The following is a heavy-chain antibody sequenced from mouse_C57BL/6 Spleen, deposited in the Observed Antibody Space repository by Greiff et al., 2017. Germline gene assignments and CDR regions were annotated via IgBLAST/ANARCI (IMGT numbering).Heavy chain of an antibody. V-gene: IGHV14-2*01. CDR1: GFNIKDYY. CDR3: ARGPPYAMGY. CDR2: IAPEDGET. Sequence: EVQLQESGAELVKPGASVKLSCTASGFNIKDYYMHWVKQRTEQGLEWIGRIAPEDGETKYAPKFQGKATIAADTSSNTAYLQRSSLTSEDTAVYYCARGPPYAMGYWGQGTSVTVSS. J-gene: IGHJ4*01. D-gene: IGHD6-1*01.